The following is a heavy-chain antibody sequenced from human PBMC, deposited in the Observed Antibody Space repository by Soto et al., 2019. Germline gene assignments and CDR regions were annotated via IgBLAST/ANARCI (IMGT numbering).Heavy chain of an antibody. CDR2: IRSKANSYAT. V-gene: IGHV3-73*02. CDR1: GFNFGGSA. Sequence: EVQLVESGGGLVQPGGSLKLSCVASGFNFGGSAMYWVRQASGKGLEWVGRIRSKANSYATTYTASVKGRFTISRDDSKNTAYLQMHSLRTEDRAFYYCSSHDYGADDYFDYWGQGTLVTVSS. D-gene: IGHD4-17*01. J-gene: IGHJ4*02. CDR3: SSHDYGADDYFDY.